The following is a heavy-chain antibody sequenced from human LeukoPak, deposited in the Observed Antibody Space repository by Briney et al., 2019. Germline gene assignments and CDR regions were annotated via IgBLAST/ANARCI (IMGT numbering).Heavy chain of an antibody. D-gene: IGHD2-2*01. CDR2: INPNSGGT. J-gene: IGHJ5*02. V-gene: IGHV1-2*02. CDR1: GYTFTGCY. CDR3: AREPSVVPAGSPFDP. Sequence: ASVKVSCKASGYTFTGCYMHWVRQAPGQGLEWMGWINPNSGGTNYAQKFQGRVTMTRDTSISTAYMELSRLRSDDTAVYYCAREPSVVPAGSPFDPWGQGTLVTVSS.